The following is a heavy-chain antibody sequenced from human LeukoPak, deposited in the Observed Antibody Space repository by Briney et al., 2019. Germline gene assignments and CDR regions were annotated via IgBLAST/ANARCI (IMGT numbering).Heavy chain of an antibody. V-gene: IGHV4-38-2*02. CDR3: XXXXFTIFGVVPPYYFDY. D-gene: IGHD3-3*01. CDR2: IYHSGST. J-gene: IGHJ4*02. CDR1: GYSISSGFY. Sequence: SETLSLTCTVAGYSISSGFYWGWIRQPPGKGLEWIGSIYHSGSTYYNPSLKIRVTISVDTSKNQFSLKLSALTSADTAVYYXXXXXFTIFGVVPPYYFDYWGQGTLVTVSS.